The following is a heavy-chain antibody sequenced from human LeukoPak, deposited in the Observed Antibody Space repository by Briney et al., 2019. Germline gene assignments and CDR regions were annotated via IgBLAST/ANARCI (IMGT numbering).Heavy chain of an antibody. V-gene: IGHV7-4-1*02. Sequence: ASVKVSCKASGYTFTSYAMNWVRQAPGQGLEWMGWINTNTGNPTYAQGFTGRFVFSLDTSVSTAYLQISSLKAEDTAVYYCARDTPFRVVVPAAMDSSYYYYMDVWGKGTTVTVSS. D-gene: IGHD2-2*01. J-gene: IGHJ6*03. CDR1: GYTFTSYA. CDR3: ARDTPFRVVVPAAMDSSYYYYMDV. CDR2: INTNTGNP.